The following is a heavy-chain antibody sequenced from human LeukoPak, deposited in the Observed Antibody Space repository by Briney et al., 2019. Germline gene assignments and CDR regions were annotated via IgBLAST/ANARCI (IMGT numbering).Heavy chain of an antibody. CDR1: GFTFDNYG. CDR3: AIPTCSGSGYCSTSDPFHT. Sequence: PGGSLRLSCAASGFTFDNYGIGWVRQAPGKGLDWVSGISGSGGRTYYADSVKGRFTISRDNSKNTLFLQLNSLGVEDTATYYCAIPTCSGSGYCSTSDPFHTWGQGTMVTVSS. V-gene: IGHV3-23*01. CDR2: ISGSGGRT. J-gene: IGHJ3*02. D-gene: IGHD2-2*03.